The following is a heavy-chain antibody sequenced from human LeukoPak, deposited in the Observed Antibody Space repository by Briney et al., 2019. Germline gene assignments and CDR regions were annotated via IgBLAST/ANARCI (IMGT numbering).Heavy chain of an antibody. V-gene: IGHV4-39*07. J-gene: IGHJ3*02. CDR2: IYYSGST. D-gene: IGHD3-22*01. CDR1: GGSISSSSYY. Sequence: TSETLSLTCTVSGGSISSSSYYWGWIRQPPGKGLEWIGSIYYSGSTYYNPSLKSRVTISVDTSKNQFSLKLSSVTAADTAVYYCAREVSQDSSGYQNDAFDIWGQGTMVTVPS. CDR3: AREVSQDSSGYQNDAFDI.